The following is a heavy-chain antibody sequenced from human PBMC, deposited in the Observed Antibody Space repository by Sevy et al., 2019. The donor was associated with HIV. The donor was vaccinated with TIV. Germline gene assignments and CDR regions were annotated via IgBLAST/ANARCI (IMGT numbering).Heavy chain of an antibody. CDR1: GGSFSSYY. CDR2: IYYSGST. V-gene: IGHV4-59*01. D-gene: IGHD3-9*01. J-gene: IGHJ3*02. CDR3: ARGRPYYDILTDNGAFDI. Sequence: SETLSLTCTVSGGSFSSYYWSWIRQPPGKGLEWIGYIYYSGSTNYNPSLKSRVTISVDTSKNQFSLKLSSVTAADTAVYYCARGRPYYDILTDNGAFDIWGQGTMVTVSS.